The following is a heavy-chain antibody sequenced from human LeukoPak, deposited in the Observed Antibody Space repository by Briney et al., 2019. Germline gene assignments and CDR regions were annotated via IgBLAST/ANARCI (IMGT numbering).Heavy chain of an antibody. J-gene: IGHJ5*02. Sequence: PGGSLRLSCAASGFTFSSYWMHWDRHAPGKGLVWVSRINSDGRSTSYADSVQGRFTISRDNAKNTLYLQMNSLRAEDTAVYYCARDGYSSSWVNWFDPWGQGTLVTVSS. CDR3: ARDGYSSSWVNWFDP. CDR1: GFTFSSYW. CDR2: INSDGRST. V-gene: IGHV3-74*01. D-gene: IGHD6-13*01.